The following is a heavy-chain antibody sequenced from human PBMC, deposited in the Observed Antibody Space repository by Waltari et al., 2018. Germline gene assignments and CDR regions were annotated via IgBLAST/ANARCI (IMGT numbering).Heavy chain of an antibody. V-gene: IGHV4-59*01. J-gene: IGHJ4*02. CDR2: IYYSGST. CDR3: ARGDSLLRY. Sequence: QVQLQESGPGLVKPSETLSLTCTVSGGSISSYYWSWIRQPPGKGMEWIGYIYYSGSTIYYPSLKSRVTISVDTAKNQFSLKLSSVTAADKAVYYCARGDSLLRYWGQGTLVTVSS. CDR1: GGSISSYY. D-gene: IGHD2-21*02.